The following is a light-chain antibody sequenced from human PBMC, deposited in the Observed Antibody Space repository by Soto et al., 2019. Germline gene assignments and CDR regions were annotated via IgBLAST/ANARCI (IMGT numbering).Light chain of an antibody. V-gene: IGKV3-11*01. CDR3: QQRNVWPPIT. J-gene: IGKJ5*01. Sequence: VLTPSPATLSLSPGERGTLSWRSSQSIHTSLAWYQQKPGQPPRLVVYDSTLRANGVPDRFGGSRSGTEFTLTINNLEPEDFAVYYCQQRNVWPPITFGQGTRLEIK. CDR1: QSIHTS. CDR2: DST.